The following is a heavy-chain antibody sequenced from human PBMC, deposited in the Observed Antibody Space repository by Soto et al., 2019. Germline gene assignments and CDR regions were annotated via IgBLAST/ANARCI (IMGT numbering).Heavy chain of an antibody. V-gene: IGHV1-69*02. CDR2: IIPILGIA. CDR1: GGTFSSYT. J-gene: IGHJ4*02. D-gene: IGHD2-2*01. CDR3: ARLYCSSTSCYLSSG. Sequence: SVKVSCKASGGTFSSYTISWVRQAPGQGLEWMGRIIPILGIANYAQKFQGRVTITADKSTSTAYMELSSLRSEDTAVYYCARLYCSSTSCYLSSGWGQGTLVTVSS.